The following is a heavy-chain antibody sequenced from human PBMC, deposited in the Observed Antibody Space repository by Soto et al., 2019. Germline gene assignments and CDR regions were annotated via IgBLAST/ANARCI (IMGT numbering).Heavy chain of an antibody. D-gene: IGHD2-2*01. J-gene: IGHJ4*02. CDR1: GGAFTTYT. CDR2: IIPILGIA. Sequence: SVKVSCKACGGAFTTYTLSWVRQAPGQGLEWMGRIIPILGIANYAQKFQGRVTITADKSTSTAYMELSSLRSEDTAVYYCALDCPTTTCYAGYWGQGTLVTVSS. V-gene: IGHV1-69*02. CDR3: ALDCPTTTCYAGY.